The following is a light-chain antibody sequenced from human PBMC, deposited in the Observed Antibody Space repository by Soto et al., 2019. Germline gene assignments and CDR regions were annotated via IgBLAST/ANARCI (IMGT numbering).Light chain of an antibody. Sequence: EIVLTQSPATLSLSPGERATLSCGASQSVRSNYLAEYQQKPGLAPRLLIYDATTRATGIPDRCSGSGSEAEFPLTINTLQPEDLAFYYYQQYSQWPSYAFGQGTK. CDR3: QQYSQWPSYA. J-gene: IGKJ2*01. V-gene: IGKV3D-20*01. CDR1: QSVRSNY. CDR2: DAT.